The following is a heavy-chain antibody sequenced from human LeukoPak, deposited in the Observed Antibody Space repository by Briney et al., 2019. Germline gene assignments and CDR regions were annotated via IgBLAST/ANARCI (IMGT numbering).Heavy chain of an antibody. CDR2: ISSSGSTI. CDR1: GFTFSDYY. D-gene: IGHD2-21*02. Sequence: GGSLRLSCAASGFTFSDYYMSWIRQAPGKGLEWVSYISSSGSTIYYADSVKGRFTISRDNSKNTLYLQMNSLRAEDTAVYYCARDVVTAIPDYFDYWGQGTLVTVSS. V-gene: IGHV3-11*04. CDR3: ARDVVTAIPDYFDY. J-gene: IGHJ4*02.